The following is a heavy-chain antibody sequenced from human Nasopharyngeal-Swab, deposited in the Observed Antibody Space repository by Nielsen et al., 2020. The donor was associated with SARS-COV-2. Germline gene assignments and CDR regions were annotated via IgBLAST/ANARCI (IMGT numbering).Heavy chain of an antibody. Sequence: SLKISCAASGFSFDDYAMYWVRQAPGKGLEWVSSINWNSGNIDDADSVKGRFTVSRDNAKNSLYLQMNSLRAEDTALYHCAKGLLFAGVVSYNRHYSYALHVWGQGTTVTVSS. CDR1: GFSFDDYA. CDR3: AKGLLFAGVVSYNRHYSYALHV. V-gene: IGHV3-9*01. CDR2: INWNSGNI. D-gene: IGHD3-3*01. J-gene: IGHJ6*02.